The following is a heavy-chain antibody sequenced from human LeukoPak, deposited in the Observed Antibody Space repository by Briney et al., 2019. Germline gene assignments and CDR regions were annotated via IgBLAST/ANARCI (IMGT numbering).Heavy chain of an antibody. CDR3: AKMRPRYCSGGSCDVDWFDP. V-gene: IGHV3-23*01. CDR2: ISGSGDST. Sequence: AGSLRLSCAASGFTFSNYAMSWVRQAPGKGLEWVSAISGSGDSTYYADSVKGRFTISRDNSKNTLFLQMNSLRAEDTAVYYCAKMRPRYCSGGSCDVDWFDPWGQGTLVTVSS. CDR1: GFTFSNYA. J-gene: IGHJ5*02. D-gene: IGHD2-15*01.